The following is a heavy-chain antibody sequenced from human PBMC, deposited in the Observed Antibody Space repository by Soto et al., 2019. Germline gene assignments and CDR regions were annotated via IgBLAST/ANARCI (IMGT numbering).Heavy chain of an antibody. Sequence: PSETLSLTCAVSGGSISSGGYSWSWIRQPPGKGLEWIGYIYHSGSTYYNPSLKSRVTISVDRSKNQFSLKLSSVTAADTAVYYCARAAKGGHSSSGYFDYWGQGTLVTVSS. J-gene: IGHJ4*02. CDR2: IYHSGST. CDR3: ARAAKGGHSSSGYFDY. V-gene: IGHV4-30-2*01. D-gene: IGHD6-6*01. CDR1: GGSISSGGYS.